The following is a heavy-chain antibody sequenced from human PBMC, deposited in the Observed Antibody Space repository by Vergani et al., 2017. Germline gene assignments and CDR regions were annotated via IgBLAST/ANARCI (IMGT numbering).Heavy chain of an antibody. D-gene: IGHD3-10*01. V-gene: IGHV3-30*02. CDR2: IRYDGVKI. CDR1: GFTFSNYG. CDR3: AKAGSVTSGSLQYNFYMDV. Sequence: QVRLVESGGGVVQPGGSLRLSCAASGFTFSNYGMHWVRQAPGKGLEWVTFIRYDGVKIYADSVKGRFTISRDNSKNTLDLQMNSLRTQDTAVYYCAKAGSVTSGSLQYNFYMDVWGKGTTVTVS. J-gene: IGHJ6*03.